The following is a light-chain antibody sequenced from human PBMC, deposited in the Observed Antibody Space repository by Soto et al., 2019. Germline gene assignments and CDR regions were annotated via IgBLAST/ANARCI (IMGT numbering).Light chain of an antibody. CDR2: DVS. CDR3: SSYTSSNSYV. J-gene: IGLJ1*01. V-gene: IGLV2-14*03. CDR1: SSDVGGYKY. Sequence: QFVLTQPASVSGSPGQSIAISCTGSSSDVGGYKYVSWYQQHPGKAPKLMIYDVSNRPSGVSDRFSGSKSGNTASLTISGLQSGDEADYYCSSYTSSNSYVFGTGTKVT.